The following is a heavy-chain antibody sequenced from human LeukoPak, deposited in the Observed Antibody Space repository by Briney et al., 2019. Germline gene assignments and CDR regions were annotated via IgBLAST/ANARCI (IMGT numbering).Heavy chain of an antibody. V-gene: IGHV3-23*01. Sequence: GGSLRLSCAASGFTFSNYAMNWVRQGPGKGLEWVSVISGSAVSTYYADSVKGRFTISRDNSKNTPYLQMNSLRAEDTAIYYCAKDDTHYDFWSGYYHFDYWGQGTLVTVSS. D-gene: IGHD3-3*01. CDR1: GFTFSNYA. CDR3: AKDDTHYDFWSGYYHFDY. CDR2: ISGSAVST. J-gene: IGHJ4*02.